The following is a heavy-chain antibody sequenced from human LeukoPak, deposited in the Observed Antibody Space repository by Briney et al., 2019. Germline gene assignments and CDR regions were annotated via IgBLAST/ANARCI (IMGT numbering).Heavy chain of an antibody. CDR1: GFTFSSYS. CDR2: ISSSSSYI. Sequence: PGGSLRLSCAASGFTFSSYSMNWVRQAPGKGLEWVSSISSSSSYIYYADSVKGRFTISRDNAKNSLYLQMNSLRAEDTAVYHCAREESGYYYNPFDYWGQGTLVTVSS. D-gene: IGHD3-22*01. V-gene: IGHV3-21*01. CDR3: AREESGYYYNPFDY. J-gene: IGHJ4*02.